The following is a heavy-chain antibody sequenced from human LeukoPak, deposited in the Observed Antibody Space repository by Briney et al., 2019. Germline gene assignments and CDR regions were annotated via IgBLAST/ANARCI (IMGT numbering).Heavy chain of an antibody. V-gene: IGHV3-11*04. J-gene: IGHJ4*02. Sequence: GGSLRLSCAASGFTFNDYYMSWIRQAPGKGLEWVSYISSSGSTIYYADSVKGRFTISRDNAKNSLYLQMNSLRAEDTAVYYCARGRVSSSWYGGGFDYWGQGTLVTVSS. CDR1: GFTFNDYY. D-gene: IGHD6-13*01. CDR2: ISSSGSTI. CDR3: ARGRVSSSWYGGGFDY.